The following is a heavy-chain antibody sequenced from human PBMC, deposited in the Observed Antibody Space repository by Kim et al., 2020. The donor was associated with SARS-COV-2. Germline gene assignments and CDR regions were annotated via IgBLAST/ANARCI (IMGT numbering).Heavy chain of an antibody. Sequence: GGSLRLSCAASGFTFSGSAMHWVRQASGKGLEWVGRIRSKANSYATAYAASVQGRFTISRDDSKNTAYLQMNSLKTEDTAVYYCTRRLYYASSGGRQSRKIHYWGEGTLLTVS. CDR1: GFTFSGSA. D-gene: IGHD3-22*01. CDR2: IRSKANSYAT. J-gene: IGHJ4*02. CDR3: TRRLYYASSGGRQSRKIHY. V-gene: IGHV3-73*01.